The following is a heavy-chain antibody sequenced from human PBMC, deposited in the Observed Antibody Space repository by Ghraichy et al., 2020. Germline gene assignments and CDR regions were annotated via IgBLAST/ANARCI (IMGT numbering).Heavy chain of an antibody. Sequence: SVKVSCKASGFTFTSSAMQWVRQARGQRLEWIGWIVVGSGNTNYAQKFQERVTITRDMSTSTAYMELSSLRSEDTAVYYCAAGYCSSTSCYDYYYYGMDVWGQGTTVTVSS. CDR1: GFTFTSSA. D-gene: IGHD2-2*01. V-gene: IGHV1-58*02. CDR2: IVVGSGNT. J-gene: IGHJ6*02. CDR3: AAGYCSSTSCYDYYYYGMDV.